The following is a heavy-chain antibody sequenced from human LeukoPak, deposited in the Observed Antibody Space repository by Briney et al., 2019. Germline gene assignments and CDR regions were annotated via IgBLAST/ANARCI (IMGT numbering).Heavy chain of an antibody. D-gene: IGHD2-21*02. V-gene: IGHV1-2*02. J-gene: IGHJ5*02. Sequence: ASVKVSCKASGYRFKSYNIHWLRQAPGQGFEWLGWINPNNGGAKYAQKFQGRVTMTTDTSINTAYMEVSGLRSDDAAVFYCARGDYGDNVEGVRLDPWGQGTLVTVSS. CDR1: GYRFKSYN. CDR3: ARGDYGDNVEGVRLDP. CDR2: INPNNGGA.